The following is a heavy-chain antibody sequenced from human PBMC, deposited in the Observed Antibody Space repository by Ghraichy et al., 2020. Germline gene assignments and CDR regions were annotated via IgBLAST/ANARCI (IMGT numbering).Heavy chain of an antibody. V-gene: IGHV3-7*03. CDR1: GDSMSPYY. J-gene: IGHJ4*02. CDR3: AGGGGWLIEY. D-gene: IGHD6-19*01. Sequence: ETLSLTCTVSGDSMSPYYWSWIRQSPGKGLEWVANIKQDGSEKNYVDSVKGRFTISRDNAKNSLYLQINSLRAEDTAVYYCAGGGGWLIEYWGQGTLVTVSS. CDR2: IKQDGSEK.